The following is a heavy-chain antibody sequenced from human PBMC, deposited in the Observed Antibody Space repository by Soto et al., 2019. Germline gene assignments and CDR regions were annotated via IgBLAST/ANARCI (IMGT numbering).Heavy chain of an antibody. CDR1: GGSFSGYY. CDR3: ARGILTGTTDYYYYGMDV. CDR2: INHSGST. V-gene: IGHV4-34*01. D-gene: IGHD1-7*01. Sequence: SETLSLTCAVYGGSFSGYYWSWIRQPPGKGLEWIGEINHSGSTNYNPSLKGRVTISVDTSKNQFSLKLSSVTAADTAVYYCARGILTGTTDYYYYGMDVWGQGTTVTVSS. J-gene: IGHJ6*02.